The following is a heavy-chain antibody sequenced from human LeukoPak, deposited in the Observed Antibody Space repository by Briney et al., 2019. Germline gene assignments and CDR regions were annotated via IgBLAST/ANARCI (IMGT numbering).Heavy chain of an antibody. CDR2: FDPEDGET. CDR1: GYTLTELS. Sequence: ASVKVSCKVSGYTLTELSTHWVGQAPGKGLEWMGGFDPEDGETIYAQKFQGRVTMTEDTSTDTAYMELSSLRSEDTAVYYCATGQRFVWFGELFPSINYYYGMDVWGQGTTVTASS. J-gene: IGHJ6*02. V-gene: IGHV1-24*01. D-gene: IGHD3-10*01. CDR3: ATGQRFVWFGELFPSINYYYGMDV.